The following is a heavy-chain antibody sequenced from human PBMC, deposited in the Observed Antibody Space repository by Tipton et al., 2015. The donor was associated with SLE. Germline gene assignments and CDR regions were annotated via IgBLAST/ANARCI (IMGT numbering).Heavy chain of an antibody. CDR2: IYTSGST. D-gene: IGHD3-9*01. CDR3: AREGHYNILTGEYYYYMDV. J-gene: IGHJ6*03. CDR1: GGSISSGSYC. V-gene: IGHV4-61*02. Sequence: TLSLTCSVSGGSISSGSYCWTWIRQPAGKGLEWIGRIYTSGSTNYNPPLKSRVSISLDTSKNQFSLMLSSVTAADTAVYYCAREGHYNILTGEYYYYMDVWGKGTTVTVSS.